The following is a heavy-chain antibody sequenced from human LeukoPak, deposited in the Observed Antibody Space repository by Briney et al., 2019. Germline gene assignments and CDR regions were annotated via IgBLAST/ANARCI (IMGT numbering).Heavy chain of an antibody. V-gene: IGHV4-59*01. D-gene: IGHD5-18*01. CDR3: ARTGYSYGYGYYFDY. Sequence: SETLSLTCAVYGGSFSGYYWSWIRQPPGKGLEWIGYIYYSGSTNYNPSLKSRVTISVDTSKNQFSLKLSSVTAADTAVYYCARTGYSYGYGYYFDYWGQGTLVTVSS. CDR2: IYYSGST. J-gene: IGHJ4*02. CDR1: GGSFSGYY.